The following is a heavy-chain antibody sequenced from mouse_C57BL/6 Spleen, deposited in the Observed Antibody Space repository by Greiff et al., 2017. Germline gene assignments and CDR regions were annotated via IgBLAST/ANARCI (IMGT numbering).Heavy chain of an antibody. CDR2: IYPGDGDT. CDR1: GYAFRSSW. V-gene: IGHV1-82*01. CDR3: SRGVSSYDAIDY. J-gene: IGHJ4*01. Sequence: VQLQQSGPELVKPGASVKISCKASGYAFRSSWMNWVKQRPGKGLEWIGRIYPGDGDTNYNGKFKGKATLTADKSSSSAYMQLSSLTSEDSAVYLFSRGVSSYDAIDYWGQGTSVTVSS. D-gene: IGHD1-1*01.